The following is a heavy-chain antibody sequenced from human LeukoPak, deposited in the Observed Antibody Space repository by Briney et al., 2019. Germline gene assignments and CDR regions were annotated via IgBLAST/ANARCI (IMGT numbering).Heavy chain of an antibody. Sequence: ASVKVSCKASGYTLTGYYMHWVRQAPAQGLEWMGWINPNSGGTNYAQKFQGRVTMTRDTSISTAYMELSRLRSDDTAVYYCARDGNYYDSSEGDYWGQGTLVTVSS. V-gene: IGHV1-2*02. CDR2: INPNSGGT. J-gene: IGHJ4*02. D-gene: IGHD3-22*01. CDR3: ARDGNYYDSSEGDY. CDR1: GYTLTGYY.